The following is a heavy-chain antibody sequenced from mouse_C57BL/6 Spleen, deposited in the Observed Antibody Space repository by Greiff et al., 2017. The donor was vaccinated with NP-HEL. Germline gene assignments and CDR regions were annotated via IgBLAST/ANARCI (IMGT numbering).Heavy chain of an antibody. CDR2: ISDGGSYT. CDR1: GFTFSSYA. J-gene: IGHJ4*01. D-gene: IGHD4-1*01. V-gene: IGHV5-4*01. Sequence: EVQVVESGGGLVKPGGSLKLSCAASGFTFSSYAMSWVRQTPEKRLEWVATISDGGSYTYYPDNVKGRFTISRDNAKNNLYLQMSHLKSEDTAMYYCATETGTDAMDYWGQGTSVTVSS. CDR3: ATETGTDAMDY.